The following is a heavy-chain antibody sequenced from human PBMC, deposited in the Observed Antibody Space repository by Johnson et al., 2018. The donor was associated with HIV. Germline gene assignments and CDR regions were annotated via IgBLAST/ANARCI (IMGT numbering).Heavy chain of an antibody. J-gene: IGHJ3*02. D-gene: IGHD3-16*01. CDR1: GFTFSSYA. CDR3: ARGLTGEQVDI. V-gene: IGHV3-64*01. Sequence: VQLVESGGGLVQPGGSLRLSCAASGFTFSSYAMHWVRQAPGKGLEYVSAISSNGGSTYYANSVKGRFTISRDNSKNTLYLQMGSLRAEDMAVYYCARGLTGEQVDIWGQGTMVTVSS. CDR2: ISSNGGST.